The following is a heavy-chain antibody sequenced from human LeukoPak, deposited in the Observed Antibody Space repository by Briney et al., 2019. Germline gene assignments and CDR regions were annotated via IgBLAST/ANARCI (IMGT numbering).Heavy chain of an antibody. D-gene: IGHD3-16*01. J-gene: IGHJ6*03. Sequence: SETLSLTCTVSGGSISSYYWGWIRQPAGKGLEWIGRIYTSGGTNYNPSLKSRVTISVDKSRKQFSLQLSSVTAADTAAYYCARDLGGYSYYYMDVWGKGTTVTVSS. CDR2: IYTSGGT. CDR1: GGSISSYY. CDR3: ARDLGGYSYYYMDV. V-gene: IGHV4-4*07.